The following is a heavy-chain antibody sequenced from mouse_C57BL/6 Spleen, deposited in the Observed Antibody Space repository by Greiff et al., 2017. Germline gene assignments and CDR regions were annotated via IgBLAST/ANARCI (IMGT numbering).Heavy chain of an antibody. CDR2: INPSSGYT. D-gene: IGHD1-1*01. V-gene: IGHV1-7*01. Sequence: QVHVKQSGAELAKPGASVKLSCKASGYTFTSYWMHWVKQRPGQGLEWIGYINPSSGYTKYNQKFKDKATLTADKSSSTAYMQLSSLTYEDSAVYYCARGGSTVVATPHWYFDVWGTGTTVTVSS. CDR1: GYTFTSYW. J-gene: IGHJ1*03. CDR3: ARGGSTVVATPHWYFDV.